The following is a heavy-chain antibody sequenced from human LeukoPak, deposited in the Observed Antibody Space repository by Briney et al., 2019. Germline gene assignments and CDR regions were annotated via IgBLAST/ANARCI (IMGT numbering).Heavy chain of an antibody. CDR3: ARRVDSSGKFDY. J-gene: IGHJ4*02. D-gene: IGHD3-22*01. Sequence: PSETLSLTCTVSGGSISSSSYYWGWIRQPPGKELEWIGSIYYSGSTYYNPSLKSRVTISVDTSKNQFSLKLSSVTAADTAVYYCARRVDSSGKFDYWGQGTLVTVSS. CDR2: IYYSGST. CDR1: GGSISSSSYY. V-gene: IGHV4-39*01.